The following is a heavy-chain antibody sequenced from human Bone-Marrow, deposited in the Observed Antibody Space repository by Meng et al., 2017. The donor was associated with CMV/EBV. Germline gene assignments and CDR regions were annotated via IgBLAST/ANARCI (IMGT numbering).Heavy chain of an antibody. CDR2: IYHSGST. CDR3: ARVRYSTSPPRGFYFDY. J-gene: IGHJ4*02. V-gene: IGHV4-38-2*02. Sequence: GSLRLSCTVSSYSISSGYYWGWIRQPPGKGLEWIGSIYHSGSTYYNPSLKSRVAVSVDTLKNQFSLKLSSVTAADTAIYHCARVRYSTSPPRGFYFDYWGQGTLVNGAS. CDR1: SYSISSGYY. D-gene: IGHD5-12*01.